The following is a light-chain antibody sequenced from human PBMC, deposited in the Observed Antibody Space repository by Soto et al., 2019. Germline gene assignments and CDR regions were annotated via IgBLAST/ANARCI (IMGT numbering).Light chain of an antibody. J-gene: IGLJ1*01. CDR3: CSYAGNYTHV. CDR1: SSDVGGYNY. Sequence: QSALTQPRSVSGSPGQSVTISCTGTSSDVGGYNYVSWYQQHPGKAPKPMIYDVSKRPSGVPDRFSGSKSGNTASLTISGLLAEDEADYYCCSYAGNYTHVFGTGTKVTVL. V-gene: IGLV2-11*01. CDR2: DVS.